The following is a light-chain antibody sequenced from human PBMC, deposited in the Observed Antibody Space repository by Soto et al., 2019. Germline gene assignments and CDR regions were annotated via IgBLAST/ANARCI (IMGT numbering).Light chain of an antibody. CDR1: QTISRW. V-gene: IGKV1-5*01. J-gene: IGKJ1*01. CDR2: DVS. Sequence: EIQLTQTPSTLSGSVLDGFTITCRASQTISRWLAWYQQKPGKAPKLLIYDVSSLESGVPSRFSGSGLGTEFTLTISSLQPDDFATYYCQQYNSYRAFGQGTKVDIK. CDR3: QQYNSYRA.